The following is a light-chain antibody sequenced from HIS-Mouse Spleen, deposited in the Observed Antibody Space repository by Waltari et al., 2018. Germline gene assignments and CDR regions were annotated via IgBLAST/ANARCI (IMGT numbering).Light chain of an antibody. Sequence: QSVLTQPPSASGTPGQRVTISCSGSSSNIGSNTVNWYQQPPGTAPKLLIESNNRRPSGVPDRFSGSKYGTLASLAISRLQSEDEADYYCAAWDDSLNGNYVFGTGTKVTVL. J-gene: IGLJ1*01. V-gene: IGLV1-44*01. CDR2: SNN. CDR3: AAWDDSLNGNYV. CDR1: SSNIGSNT.